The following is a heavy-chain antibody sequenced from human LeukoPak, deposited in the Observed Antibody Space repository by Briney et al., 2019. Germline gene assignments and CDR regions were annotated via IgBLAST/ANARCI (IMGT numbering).Heavy chain of an antibody. CDR3: ALTSLSGYPAFLNPRDCYMDV. V-gene: IGHV1-18*01. CDR1: GYTFTSYG. J-gene: IGHJ6*03. Sequence: VASVKVSCKASGYTFTSYGISWVRQAPGQGLEWMGWISAYNGNTNYAQKLQGRVTMTTDTSTSTAYMELRSLRSDDTAVYYCALTSLSGYPAFLNPRDCYMDVWGKGTTVTVSS. D-gene: IGHD5-12*01. CDR2: ISAYNGNT.